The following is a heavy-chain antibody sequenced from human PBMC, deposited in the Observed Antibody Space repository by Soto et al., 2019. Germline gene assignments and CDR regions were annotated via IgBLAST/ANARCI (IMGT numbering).Heavy chain of an antibody. Sequence: QVQLVQSGAEVKKPGASVMLSCKASGYTFTTYTMNWVRQAPGQRLEWMGWINPVNGNTKSSQKFQDRVIITRDITASTAYMELRSLRSEDTALYYCARGIATGQLDPWGQGTLVIVSS. V-gene: IGHV1-3*01. CDR3: ARGIATGQLDP. CDR1: GYTFTTYT. CDR2: INPVNGNT. J-gene: IGHJ5*02. D-gene: IGHD6-13*01.